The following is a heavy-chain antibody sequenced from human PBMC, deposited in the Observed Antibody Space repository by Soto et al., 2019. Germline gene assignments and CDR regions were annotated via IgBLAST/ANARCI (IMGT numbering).Heavy chain of an antibody. D-gene: IGHD2-15*01. CDR3: AKGGTAYCSGGTCYHPFDY. J-gene: IGHJ4*02. V-gene: IGHV3-23*01. CDR2: ISGTGEKT. Sequence: EVQLLESGGGLVQPGGSLRLSCAASGFTFTNYAMHWVRQTPGKGLEWVSTISGTGEKTFYADAVKGRFTISRDNSKSTLCVQMNSLEAEDTAVYYCAKGGTAYCSGGTCYHPFDYWGQGTLVTVSS. CDR1: GFTFTNYA.